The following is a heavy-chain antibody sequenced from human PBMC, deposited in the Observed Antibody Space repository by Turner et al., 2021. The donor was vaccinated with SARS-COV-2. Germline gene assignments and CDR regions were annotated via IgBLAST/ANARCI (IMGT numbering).Heavy chain of an antibody. CDR1: YIGSYF. CDR3: ARSGDSWPHDF. D-gene: IGHD6-13*01. V-gene: IGHV4-59*01. CDR2: FDHSGDT. Sequence: QVLLRESGPGLVRPSETLSLNCNVNYIGSYFWSWIRQRPGKTLEWIAYFDHSGDTSYNPSLKSRVTISIDTSQNQISLKLRSVTAADTAVYFCARSGDSWPHDFWGPGTLVTVSS. J-gene: IGHJ4*02.